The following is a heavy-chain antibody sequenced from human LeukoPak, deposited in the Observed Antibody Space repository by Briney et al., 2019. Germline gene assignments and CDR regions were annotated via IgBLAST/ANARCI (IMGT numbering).Heavy chain of an antibody. Sequence: GGSLRLSCAASGFTFSSYWMTWVRQAPGKGLEWVANINLDGSEKYYVDSVKGRFTISRDNAKSSLYLQMNSLRAEDTAVYYCATEHYYGSGRLDPWGQGTLVTVSS. D-gene: IGHD3-10*01. CDR1: GFTFSSYW. CDR2: INLDGSEK. CDR3: ATEHYYGSGRLDP. V-gene: IGHV3-7*03. J-gene: IGHJ5*02.